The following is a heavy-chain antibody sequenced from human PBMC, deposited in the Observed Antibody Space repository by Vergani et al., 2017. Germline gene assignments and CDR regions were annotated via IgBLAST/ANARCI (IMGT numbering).Heavy chain of an antibody. CDR2: MKEDGADK. CDR1: GFKLDEYW. V-gene: IGHV3-7*01. D-gene: IGHD1-26*01. Sequence: EVHLVESGGGLVQPGGSLRLSCVGSGFKLDEYWMSWVRQAPGKGLEWVADMKEDGADKKYVDSVKGRFTISRDNAKNSLFLQMNSLRAEDTAVYFCAREGHLVGPDLDDLGQGTLVTVSS. J-gene: IGHJ4*02. CDR3: AREGHLVGPDLDD.